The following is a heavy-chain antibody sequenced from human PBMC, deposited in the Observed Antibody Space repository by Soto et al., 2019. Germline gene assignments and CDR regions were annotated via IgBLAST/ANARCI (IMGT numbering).Heavy chain of an antibody. Sequence: SETLSLTCTVSGGSISSSSYYWGWIRQPPGKGLEWIGSIYYSGSTYYNPSLKSRVTISVDTSKKQFSLKLSSVTAADTAVYYCARQPRVIAVAGTGWFDPWGQGTLVTVSS. J-gene: IGHJ5*02. V-gene: IGHV4-39*01. CDR2: IYYSGST. CDR1: GGSISSSSYY. D-gene: IGHD6-19*01. CDR3: ARQPRVIAVAGTGWFDP.